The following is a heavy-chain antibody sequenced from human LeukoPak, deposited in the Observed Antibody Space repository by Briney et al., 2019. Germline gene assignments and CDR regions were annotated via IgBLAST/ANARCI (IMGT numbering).Heavy chain of an antibody. V-gene: IGHV3-66*01. CDR2: IYSGGST. D-gene: IGHD6-19*01. Sequence: PGGSLRLSCAASGFTVSSNYMSWVRQAPGKGLEWVSVIYSGGSTYYADSVKGRFTVSRDNSKNTLYLQMNGLRAEDTAVYYCARIWSGWYDKFFDPWGQGTLVTVSS. CDR3: ARIWSGWYDKFFDP. CDR1: GFTVSSNY. J-gene: IGHJ5*02.